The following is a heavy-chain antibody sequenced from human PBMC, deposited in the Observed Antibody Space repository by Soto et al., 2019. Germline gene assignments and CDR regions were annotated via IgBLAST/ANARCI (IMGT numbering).Heavy chain of an antibody. CDR3: TRDLDWLRFFDY. V-gene: IGHV3-74*01. D-gene: IGHD5-12*01. J-gene: IGHJ4*02. Sequence: GGSLRLSCAASGFTFSTYWMHWVRQAPGKGLVWVSRINSDGSSTSYAGSVKGRFTISRDNAKNTLYLQMSSLRVEDTAVYYCTRDLDWLRFFDYWGQGALVTVSS. CDR1: GFTFSTYW. CDR2: INSDGSST.